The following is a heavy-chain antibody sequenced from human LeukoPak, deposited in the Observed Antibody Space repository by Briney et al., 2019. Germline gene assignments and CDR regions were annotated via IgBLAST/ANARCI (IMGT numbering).Heavy chain of an antibody. CDR3: AREDSGGNSFDS. J-gene: IGHJ4*02. Sequence: PGGSLRLSCAASGFTLSDYYVSWIRQAPGKGLEWVAFISNSGFTTYYSDSVKGRFTVSRDNAKDSVSLQMNSLRAEDTARYYCAREDSGGNSFDSWGQGARSPS. CDR2: ISNSGFTT. D-gene: IGHD4/OR15-4a*01. CDR1: GFTLSDYY. V-gene: IGHV3-11*01.